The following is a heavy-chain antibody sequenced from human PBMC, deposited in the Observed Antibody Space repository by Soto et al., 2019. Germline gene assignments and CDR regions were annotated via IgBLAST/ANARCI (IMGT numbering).Heavy chain of an antibody. CDR3: ARARYGGYYDY. V-gene: IGHV3-13*01. CDR1: GFTFSSSD. J-gene: IGHJ4*02. CDR2: IGTAGDT. Sequence: PGGSLRLSCAASGFTFSSSDMHWVRQVAGKGLEWVSAIGTAGDTYYPGSVKGRFTISRENAKNSLYLQMNSLRAGDTAVYYCARARYGGYYDYWGQGSLVTVSS. D-gene: IGHD1-26*01.